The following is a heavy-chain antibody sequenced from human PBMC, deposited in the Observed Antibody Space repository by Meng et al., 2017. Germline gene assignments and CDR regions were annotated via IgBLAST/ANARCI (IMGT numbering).Heavy chain of an antibody. CDR1: GYTFTGYY. D-gene: IGHD2-21*02. CDR2: INPNSGGT. Sequence: ASVKVSCKASGYTFTGYYMNWVRQAPGQGLEWMGWINPNSGGTNYAQKLQGRVTMTRDTSTSTAYMELSRLRSDDTAVYYCARDFSPYCGGGCYSGNDYWGQGTLVTVSS. V-gene: IGHV1-2*02. CDR3: ARDFSPYCGGGCYSGNDY. J-gene: IGHJ4*02.